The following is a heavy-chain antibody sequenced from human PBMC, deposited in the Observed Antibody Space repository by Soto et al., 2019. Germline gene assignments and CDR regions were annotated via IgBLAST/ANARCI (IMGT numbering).Heavy chain of an antibody. J-gene: IGHJ5*02. CDR2: INPNSGGT. CDR3: ARDYEGFEVVIIFNWFDP. CDR1: GYTFTGYY. V-gene: IGHV1-2*02. Sequence: QVQLVQSGAEVKKPGASVKVSCKASGYTFTGYYMHWVRQAPGQGLEWMGWINPNSGGTNYAQKFQGRVTMTRDTSISTAYMELSRLRSDDTAVYYCARDYEGFEVVIIFNWFDPWGQGTLVTVSS. D-gene: IGHD3-3*01.